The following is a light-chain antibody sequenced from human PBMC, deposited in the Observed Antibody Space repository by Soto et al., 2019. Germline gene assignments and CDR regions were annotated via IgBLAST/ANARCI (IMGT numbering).Light chain of an antibody. V-gene: IGLV2-14*01. Sequence: QSALTQPASVSGSPGQSITISCTGTSSDVGGYNYVSWYQQHPGKAPKLIIYDVSNRPSGVSDRFSGSKSGNTASLTISGLQAEDEDDYYCSSYTSSSTHVVFGGGTKLTVL. CDR1: SSDVGGYNY. CDR2: DVS. CDR3: SSYTSSSTHVV. J-gene: IGLJ2*01.